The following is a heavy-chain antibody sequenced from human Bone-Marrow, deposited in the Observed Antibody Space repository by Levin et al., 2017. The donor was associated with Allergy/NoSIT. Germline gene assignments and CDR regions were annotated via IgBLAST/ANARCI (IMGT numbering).Heavy chain of an antibody. V-gene: IGHV3-30*09. CDR1: GFTFSNYA. CDR3: AREFIVVVVAATYFDY. D-gene: IGHD2-15*01. J-gene: IGHJ4*02. Sequence: GESLKISCAASGFTFSNYAMHWVRQAPGKGLEWVATISYDGSNKNYADSVKGRFAVSRDNSKNTLYLQMNSLRTDDTAVYYCAREFIVVVVAATYFDYWGQGTLVTVSS. CDR2: ISYDGSNK.